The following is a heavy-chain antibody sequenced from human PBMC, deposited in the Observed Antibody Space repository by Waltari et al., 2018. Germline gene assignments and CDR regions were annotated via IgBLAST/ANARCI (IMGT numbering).Heavy chain of an antibody. Sequence: EVQLVQSGAEVKKPGESLRISCQGSGYSFPNFWVGWVRQKPTTGLEWMAIVFPRDSGTVYSPFFLGQDPISADKSINTAYLQWSRLRESDTGIYYCARRVGATGYFDLWGEGTLVTVSS. J-gene: IGHJ4*02. D-gene: IGHD1-26*01. CDR1: GYSFPNFW. CDR2: VFPRDSGT. CDR3: ARRVGATGYFDL. V-gene: IGHV5-51*01.